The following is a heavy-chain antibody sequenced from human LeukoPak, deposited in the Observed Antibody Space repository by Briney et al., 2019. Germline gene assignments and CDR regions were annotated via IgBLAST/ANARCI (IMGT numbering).Heavy chain of an antibody. J-gene: IGHJ2*01. V-gene: IGHV4-31*03. CDR3: ARRREGYFDL. CDR1: GGSISSGGYY. Sequence: NSSETLSLTCTVSGGSISSGGYYWSWIRQHPGKGLEWIGYIYYSGSTYYNLSLKSRVTISVDTSKNQFSLKLSSVTAADTAVYYCARRREGYFDLWGRGNLVTVSS. CDR2: IYYSGST.